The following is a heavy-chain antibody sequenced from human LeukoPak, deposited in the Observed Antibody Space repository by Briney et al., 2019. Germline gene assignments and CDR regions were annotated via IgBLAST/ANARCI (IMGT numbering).Heavy chain of an antibody. CDR1: GFTFSTYA. CDR2: ISGSGGST. J-gene: IGHJ4*02. CDR3: AKAPAAAGTGNYFDY. Sequence: GSLRLSCAASGFTFSTYAMTWVRQAPGKGLEWVSAISGSGGSTYYADSVKGRFTISRDNSKNTLYLQMNSLRAEDTAVYYCAKAPAAAGTGNYFDYWGQGTLVTVSS. D-gene: IGHD6-13*01. V-gene: IGHV3-23*01.